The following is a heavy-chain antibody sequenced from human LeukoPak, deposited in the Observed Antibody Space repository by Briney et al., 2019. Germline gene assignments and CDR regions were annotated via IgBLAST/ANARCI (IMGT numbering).Heavy chain of an antibody. CDR3: AKLHHSGYTRADNAFDI. CDR2: ISYDGSNK. J-gene: IGHJ3*02. Sequence: GGSLRLSCAASGFNFSSYGMHWVRQAPAKGLEGVAVISYDGSNKYYADSVQGRFTISRDNSKNTLYLQMNSLRAEDTAVYYCAKLHHSGYTRADNAFDIWGQGTMVTVSS. V-gene: IGHV3-30*18. CDR1: GFNFSSYG. D-gene: IGHD5-12*01.